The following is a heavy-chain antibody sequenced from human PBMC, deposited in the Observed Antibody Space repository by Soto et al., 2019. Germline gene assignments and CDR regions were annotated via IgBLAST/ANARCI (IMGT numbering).Heavy chain of an antibody. CDR2: INAGNGNT. CDR1: GYTFTSYA. V-gene: IGHV1-3*01. CDR3: ARVRSGTLALDPYFDY. D-gene: IGHD1-26*01. Sequence: ASVKFSCKASGYTFTSYAMHWVRQAPGQRLEWMGWINAGNGNTKYSQKFQGRVTITRDTSASTAYMELSSLRSEDTAVYYCARVRSGTLALDPYFDYWGQGTLVTVSS. J-gene: IGHJ4*02.